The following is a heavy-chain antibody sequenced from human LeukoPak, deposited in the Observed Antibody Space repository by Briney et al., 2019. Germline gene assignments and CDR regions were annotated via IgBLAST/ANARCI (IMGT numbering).Heavy chain of an antibody. CDR1: GFTFSSYS. CDR3: ARDEQADSTPDGTDV. J-gene: IGHJ6*02. V-gene: IGHV3-21*01. D-gene: IGHD2-15*01. Sequence: GGSLRLSCAASGFTFSSYSMNWVRQAPGKGLEWVSSISSSSSYIYYADSVKGRFTISRDNAKNSLYLQMNSLRAEDTAVYYCARDEQADSTPDGTDVWGQGTTVTVSS. CDR2: ISSSSSYI.